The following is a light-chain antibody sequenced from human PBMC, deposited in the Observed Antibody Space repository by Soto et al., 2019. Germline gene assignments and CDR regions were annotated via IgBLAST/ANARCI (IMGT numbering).Light chain of an antibody. CDR1: QSISSW. J-gene: IGKJ2*01. CDR3: QQYNSYARGYT. CDR2: KAS. Sequence: DIQMTQSPSTLSASVGDRVTITCRASQSISSWLAWYQQKPGKAPKLLIYKASSLESGVPSRFSGSGYGTEFTLTISSLQPDDFATYYCQQYNSYARGYTFGQGTKLEIK. V-gene: IGKV1-5*03.